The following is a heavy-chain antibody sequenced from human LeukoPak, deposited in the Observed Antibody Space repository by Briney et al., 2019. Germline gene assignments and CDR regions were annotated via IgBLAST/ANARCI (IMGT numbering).Heavy chain of an antibody. CDR3: ARFSGFERKDSLSY. V-gene: IGHV1-8*01. CDR2: MNPNSGNT. CDR1: GYTFTSYD. D-gene: IGHD5-12*01. J-gene: IGHJ4*02. Sequence: ASVKVSCKASGYTFTSYDINWVRQAAGQGLEWMGWMNPNSGNTGYAQKFQGRVTMTRDNSISTAYMELSSLTSEDTALYFCARFSGFERKDSLSYWGQGTLVTVSS.